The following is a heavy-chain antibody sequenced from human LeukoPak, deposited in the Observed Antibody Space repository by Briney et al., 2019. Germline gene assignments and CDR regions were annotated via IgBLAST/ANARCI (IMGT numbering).Heavy chain of an antibody. CDR2: INPSGGST. V-gene: IGHV1-46*01. D-gene: IGHD3-10*01. CDR1: GYTFTSYY. Sequence: ASVKVSCKASGYTFTSYYMHWVRQAPGQGLEWMGIINPSGGSTNYAQKFQGRVTMTRDTSISTAYMELSRLRSDDTAVYYCARVIGFGELSLGYWGQGTLVTVSS. CDR3: ARVIGFGELSLGY. J-gene: IGHJ4*02.